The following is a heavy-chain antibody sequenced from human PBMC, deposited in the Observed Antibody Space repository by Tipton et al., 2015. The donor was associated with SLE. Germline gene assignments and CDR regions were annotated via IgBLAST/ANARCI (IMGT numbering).Heavy chain of an antibody. CDR3: ARDSLPSFSDSTGYEVGLWYLDY. V-gene: IGHV4-31*03. J-gene: IGHJ4*02. D-gene: IGHD3-22*01. CDR2: IYYNGNA. Sequence: GLVKPSETLSLTCTVSVGSIISTNHYWSWVRQHPGQGLEWIGFIYYNGNAYYNPSLQSRVTISLDASKNQFFLKLTSVTAADTAVYYCARDSLPSFSDSTGYEVGLWYLDYWGQGTLVTVSS. CDR1: VGSIISTNHY.